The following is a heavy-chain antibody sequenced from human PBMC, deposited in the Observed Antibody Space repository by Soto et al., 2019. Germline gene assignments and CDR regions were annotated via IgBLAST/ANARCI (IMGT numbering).Heavy chain of an antibody. J-gene: IGHJ4*02. Sequence: GGSLRLSCAASGFTFSSYGMHWVRQAPGKGLEWVAVISYDGSNKYYADSVKGRFTISRDNSKNTLYLQMNSLRAEDTAVYYCAKAHGYSYGHFDYWGQGTLVTVSS. V-gene: IGHV3-30*18. CDR2: ISYDGSNK. CDR3: AKAHGYSYGHFDY. D-gene: IGHD5-18*01. CDR1: GFTFSSYG.